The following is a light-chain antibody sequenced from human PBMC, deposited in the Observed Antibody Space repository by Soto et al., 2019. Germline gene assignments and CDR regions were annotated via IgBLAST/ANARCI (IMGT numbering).Light chain of an antibody. CDR1: SSNIGSNY. V-gene: IGLV1-47*02. J-gene: IGLJ1*01. Sequence: QSVLTQPPSASGTPGQRVTISCSGSSSNIGSNYVYWYQQLPGTAPKLLIYSNNQRPSGVPDRFSGSKSGPSASLAISGLRSEDEADYYCAAWDDSLSGYVFGTGTKLTVL. CDR2: SNN. CDR3: AAWDDSLSGYV.